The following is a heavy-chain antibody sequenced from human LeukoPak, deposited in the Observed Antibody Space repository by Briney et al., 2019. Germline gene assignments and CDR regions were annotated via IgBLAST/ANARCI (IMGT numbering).Heavy chain of an antibody. J-gene: IGHJ4*02. CDR1: GGSISSGGYY. Sequence: SETLSLTCTVSGGSISSGGYYWSWIRQHPGKGLEWIGYIYYSGSTYYNPSLKSRVTISVDTSKSQFSLKLSSVTAADTAVYYCARAATTDYFDYWGQGTLVTVSS. CDR2: IYYSGST. CDR3: ARAATTDYFDY. D-gene: IGHD5-12*01. V-gene: IGHV4-31*03.